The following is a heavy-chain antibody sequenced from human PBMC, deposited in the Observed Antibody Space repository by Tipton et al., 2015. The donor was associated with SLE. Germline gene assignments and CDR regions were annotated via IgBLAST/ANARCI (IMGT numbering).Heavy chain of an antibody. CDR2: FYYGKST. Sequence: TLSLTCTVSGGSISSSSFYWGWIRQPPGKGLEWIGSFYYGKSTFYNPSLKSRVTISVDTSTNRLSLQLSSVTAADTALYYCARLISAYDCNFDYWGPGTLVTVSS. J-gene: IGHJ4*02. D-gene: IGHD5-12*01. CDR1: GGSISSSSFY. CDR3: ARLISAYDCNFDY. V-gene: IGHV4-39*07.